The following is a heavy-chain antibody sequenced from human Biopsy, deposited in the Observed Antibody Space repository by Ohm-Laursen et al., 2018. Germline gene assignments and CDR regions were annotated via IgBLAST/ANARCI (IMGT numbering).Heavy chain of an antibody. Sequence: GSLRLSCTAPGFTFSSYDMHWVRQVPGKGLEWVSAIGTAADIYYSGSVKGRFTISRENAKNSLYLQMNSLRAGDTAVYYCARGTFRYDSSGYSWLDPWGQGTLVTVSS. J-gene: IGHJ5*02. D-gene: IGHD3-22*01. CDR1: GFTFSSYD. V-gene: IGHV3-13*01. CDR2: IGTAADI. CDR3: ARGTFRYDSSGYSWLDP.